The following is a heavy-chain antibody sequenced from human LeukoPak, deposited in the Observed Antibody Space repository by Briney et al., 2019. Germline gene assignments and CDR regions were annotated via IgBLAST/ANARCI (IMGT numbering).Heavy chain of an antibody. D-gene: IGHD6-13*01. Sequence: ASVKVSCKASGYTFTGYYMHWVRQAPGQGLEWMGWINPNSGGTNYAQKFQGRVTMTRDTSISTAYMELSRLRSDDTAVYYCARVSSSLYYGMDVWGQGTTVTVSS. CDR3: ARVSSSLYYGMDV. CDR2: INPNSGGT. J-gene: IGHJ6*02. V-gene: IGHV1-2*02. CDR1: GYTFTGYY.